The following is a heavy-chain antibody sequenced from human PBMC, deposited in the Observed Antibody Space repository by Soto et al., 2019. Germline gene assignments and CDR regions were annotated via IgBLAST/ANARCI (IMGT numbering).Heavy chain of an antibody. J-gene: IGHJ5*02. CDR2: INPSGGST. Sequence: QVQLVQSGAEVKKPGASVKVSCKASGYTFTSYYMHWVRQAPGQGLEWMGIINPSGGSTSYAQKXQGXXXMTRDTSTSTXXMXLXXLRSEDTAVYYCARGPLRTRERVYYDFWSGPPDDPWGQGTLVTVSS. D-gene: IGHD3-3*01. V-gene: IGHV1-46*01. CDR1: GYTFTSYY. CDR3: ARGPLRTRERVYYDFWSGPPDDP.